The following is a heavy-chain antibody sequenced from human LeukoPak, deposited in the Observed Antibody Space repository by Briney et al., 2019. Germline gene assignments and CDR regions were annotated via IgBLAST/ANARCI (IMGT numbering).Heavy chain of an antibody. J-gene: IGHJ4*02. Sequence: ASVKVSCKASGYTFTGHYMHWVRQAPGQGLEWMGWINPNSGGTNYAQKFQGRVTMTRDTSISTAYMELSRLRSDDTAVYYCARDNDDSSGWLEYYFDYWGQGTLVTVSS. CDR3: ARDNDDSSGWLEYYFDY. CDR1: GYTFTGHY. D-gene: IGHD3-22*01. CDR2: INPNSGGT. V-gene: IGHV1-2*02.